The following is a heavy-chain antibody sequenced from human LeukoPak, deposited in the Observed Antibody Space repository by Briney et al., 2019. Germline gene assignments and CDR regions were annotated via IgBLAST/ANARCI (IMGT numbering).Heavy chain of an antibody. CDR2: ISYDGSTK. CDR3: ATPPTAXTXXXXXY. V-gene: IGHV3-30*03. J-gene: IGHJ4*02. Sequence: GRSLRLSCEASGFTFSNFGMHWVRQAPGKGLEWVAIISYDGSTKYYADSVKGRFSISRDNSKNTLYLQMNSLRVEDTAVYYCATPPTAXTXXXXXYWGXGXLXTVSS. D-gene: IGHD2-15*01. CDR1: GFTFSNFG.